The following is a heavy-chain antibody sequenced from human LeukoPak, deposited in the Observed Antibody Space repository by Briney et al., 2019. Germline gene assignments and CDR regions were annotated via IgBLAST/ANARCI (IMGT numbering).Heavy chain of an antibody. Sequence: PGGSLRLSCAASGFTFDTHGMHWVRQAPGKGLEWVAAIWFDGSVRHYSDAVKGRFTISGDNSLNTLYLQMNSLRVEDTAMYYCAKDTAIQFLEPAFWGQGTLVTVSS. D-gene: IGHD3-3*01. CDR3: AKDTAIQFLEPAF. J-gene: IGHJ4*02. V-gene: IGHV3-33*06. CDR1: GFTFDTHG. CDR2: IWFDGSVR.